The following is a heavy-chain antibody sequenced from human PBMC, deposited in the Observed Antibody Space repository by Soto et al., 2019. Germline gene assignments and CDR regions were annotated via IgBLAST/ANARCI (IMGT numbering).Heavy chain of an antibody. J-gene: IGHJ4*02. V-gene: IGHV3-20*01. Sequence: GGSLRLSCAASGFTFDDYGMSWVRQAPGKGLEWVSGINWNGGSTGYADSVKGRFTISRDNAKNSLYLQMNSLRAEDTALYHCARALRYSSSWDYFDYWGQGTLVTVSS. CDR3: ARALRYSSSWDYFDY. CDR2: INWNGGST. D-gene: IGHD6-13*01. CDR1: GFTFDDYG.